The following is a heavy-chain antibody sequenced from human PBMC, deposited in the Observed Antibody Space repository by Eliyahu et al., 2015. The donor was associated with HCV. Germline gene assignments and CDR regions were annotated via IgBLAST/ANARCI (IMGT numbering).Heavy chain of an antibody. Sequence: QVQLQESGPGLVKPSETLSLTCTVSGGSITTYXWSWXRQPPGKGLEWIGYIHYSGSTNHNPSLKSRVTISIDTSKNQFSLNLTSVTAADTAMYYCASGGGGIAVAGTGGWFDPWGQGTLVTVSS. CDR2: IHYSGST. CDR1: GGSITTYX. CDR3: ASGGGGIAVAGTGGWFDP. V-gene: IGHV4-59*01. J-gene: IGHJ5*02. D-gene: IGHD6-19*01.